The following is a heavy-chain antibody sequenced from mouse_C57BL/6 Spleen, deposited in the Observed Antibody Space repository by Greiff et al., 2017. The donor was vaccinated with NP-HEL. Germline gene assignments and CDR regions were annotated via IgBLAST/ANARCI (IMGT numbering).Heavy chain of an antibody. CDR3: ARGSPPYGYDGGFAY. D-gene: IGHD2-2*01. CDR1: GYTFTSYW. J-gene: IGHJ3*01. Sequence: QVQLQQSGAELVKPGASVRLSCKASGYTFTSYWMHWVKQRPGQGLEWIGMNHPNSGSTNNNEKLKSKASLTVDKSSNTVYIQLSSLTSEDSAVYYCARGSPPYGYDGGFAYWGQGTLVTVSA. CDR2: NHPNSGST. V-gene: IGHV1-64*01.